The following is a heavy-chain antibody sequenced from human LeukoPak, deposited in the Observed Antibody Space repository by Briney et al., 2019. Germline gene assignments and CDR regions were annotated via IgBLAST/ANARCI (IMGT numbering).Heavy chain of an antibody. CDR1: GGSFSGYY. CDR2: INHSGST. Sequence: SETLSLTCAVYGGSFSGYYWSWIRQPPGKGLEWIGEINHSGSTNYNPSLKSRVTISVDTSKNQFSLKLSSVTAEDTAVYYCARPRAYDSSGYYQDAFAIWGQGTMVTVSS. CDR3: ARPRAYDSSGYYQDAFAI. D-gene: IGHD3-22*01. V-gene: IGHV4-34*01. J-gene: IGHJ3*02.